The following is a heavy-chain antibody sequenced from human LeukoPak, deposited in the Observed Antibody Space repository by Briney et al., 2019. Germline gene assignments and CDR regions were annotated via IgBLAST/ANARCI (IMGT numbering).Heavy chain of an antibody. CDR1: GGSISTSSYY. V-gene: IGHV4-39*07. Sequence: KPSETLSLTCTVSGGSISTSSYYWGWVRQPPGKGLKWIGNIFYSGSTYYSPSLKSRVTISLDTSRNQFSLKLNSVTAADTAVYYCARGDYYGSGSYYPYFDYWGQGTLVTVSS. CDR3: ARGDYYGSGSYYPYFDY. J-gene: IGHJ4*02. D-gene: IGHD3-10*01. CDR2: IFYSGST.